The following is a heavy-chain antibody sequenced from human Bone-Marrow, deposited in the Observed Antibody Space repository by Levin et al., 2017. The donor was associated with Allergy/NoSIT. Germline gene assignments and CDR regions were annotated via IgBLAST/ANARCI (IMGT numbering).Heavy chain of an antibody. Sequence: PPGGSLRLSCAASGFTFSAYWMHWVRQAPGKGLEWVSYIRSDGSGTTYADSVKGRFTISRDNAKNTLSLHMSSLRAEDTAVYYCARAGANWRIDSWGQGTLVTVSS. CDR3: ARAGANWRIDS. J-gene: IGHJ4*02. V-gene: IGHV3-74*01. D-gene: IGHD7-27*01. CDR1: GFTFSAYW. CDR2: IRSDGSGT.